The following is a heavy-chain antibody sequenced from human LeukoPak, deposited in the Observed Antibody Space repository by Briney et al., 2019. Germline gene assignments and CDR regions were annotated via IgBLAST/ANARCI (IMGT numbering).Heavy chain of an antibody. CDR1: GGSISGYY. J-gene: IGHJ5*02. D-gene: IGHD3-22*01. CDR3: ARGTMMVGP. CDR2: IYYSGSN. Sequence: SETLSPTCTVSGGSISGYYWSWIRQPPGKGLEWIGFIYYSGSNKYNPSLKSRVTISXDTSKNQFSLKVRSVTAADTAVYYCARGTMMVGPWGQGTLVTVSS. V-gene: IGHV4-59*01.